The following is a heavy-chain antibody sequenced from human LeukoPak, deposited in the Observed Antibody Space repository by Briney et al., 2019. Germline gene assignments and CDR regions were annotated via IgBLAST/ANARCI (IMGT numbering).Heavy chain of an antibody. V-gene: IGHV4-39*01. CDR1: GGSISSSSYY. J-gene: IGHJ4*02. CDR2: IYYSGST. D-gene: IGHD3-3*01. Sequence: SETLSLTCTVSGGSISSSSYYWGWIRQPPGKGLEWIGSIYYSGSTYYNPSLKSRVTISVDTSKNQFSLKLSSVTAADTAVYYCAGLRFLEWSKASDYWGQGTLVTVSS. CDR3: AGLRFLEWSKASDY.